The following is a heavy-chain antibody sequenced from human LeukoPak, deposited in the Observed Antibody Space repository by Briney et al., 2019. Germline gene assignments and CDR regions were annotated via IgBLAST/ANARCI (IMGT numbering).Heavy chain of an antibody. J-gene: IGHJ4*02. CDR3: ARSKSSYSSSWFDY. CDR2: INAGNGNT. Sequence: GASVKVSCKASGYTFTSYGISWVRQAPGQRLEWMGWINAGNGNTKYSQKFQGRVTITRDTSASTAYMELSSLRSEDTAVYYCARSKSSYSSSWFDYWGQGTLVTVSS. CDR1: GYTFTSYG. V-gene: IGHV1-3*01. D-gene: IGHD6-13*01.